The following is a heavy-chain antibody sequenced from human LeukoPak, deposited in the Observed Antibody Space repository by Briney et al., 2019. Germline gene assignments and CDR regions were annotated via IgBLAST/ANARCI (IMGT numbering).Heavy chain of an antibody. V-gene: IGHV4-39*07. CDR2: IYYSGST. D-gene: IGHD3-9*01. CDR1: GGSISSSSYY. CDR3: ARGVTYYDILTGYANMYYFDY. J-gene: IGHJ4*02. Sequence: PSETLSLTCTVSGGSISSSSYYWGWIRQPPGKGLEWIGSIYYSGSTYYNPSLKSRVTISVDTSKNQFSLKLSSVTAADTAVYYCARGVTYYDILTGYANMYYFDYWGQGTLVTVSS.